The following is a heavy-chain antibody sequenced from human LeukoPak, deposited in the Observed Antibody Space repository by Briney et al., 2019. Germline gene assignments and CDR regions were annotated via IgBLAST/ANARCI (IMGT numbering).Heavy chain of an antibody. CDR1: GYTFTSYG. D-gene: IGHD6-6*01. CDR2: ISAYNGNI. V-gene: IGHV1-18*01. Sequence: ASVKVSCKASGYTFTSYGISWVRQAPGQGLEWMGWISAYNGNINYAQKLQGRVTMTTDTSTSTAYMELRSLRSDDTAVYYCARVIAARPRYYFDYWGQGTLVTVSS. CDR3: ARVIAARPRYYFDY. J-gene: IGHJ4*02.